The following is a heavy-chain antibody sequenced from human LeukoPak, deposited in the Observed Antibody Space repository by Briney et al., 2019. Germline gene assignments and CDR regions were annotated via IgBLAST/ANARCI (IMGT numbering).Heavy chain of an antibody. Sequence: GGSLRPSCAASGFTFSSYGMHWVRQAPGKGLEWVAVISYDGSNKYYADSVKGRFTISRDNSKNTLYLQMNSLRAEDTAVYYCAKDGDGWDYYDSSGYYYPDYWGQGTLVTVSS. CDR3: AKDGDGWDYYDSSGYYYPDY. V-gene: IGHV3-30*18. CDR1: GFTFSSYG. CDR2: ISYDGSNK. J-gene: IGHJ4*02. D-gene: IGHD3-22*01.